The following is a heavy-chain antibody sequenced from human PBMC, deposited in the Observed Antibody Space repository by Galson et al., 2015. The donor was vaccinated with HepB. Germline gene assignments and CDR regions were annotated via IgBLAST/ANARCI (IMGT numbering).Heavy chain of an antibody. Sequence: SLRLSCAASGFTFSGYAMSWARQAPGKGLEWVSSISAGGSGTYYADSVKGRFTISRDNSKSTLSLQMNSLRAEDTAVYFCANGASVTSGFDYWGQGTLVTVSS. CDR2: ISAGGSGT. CDR3: ANGASVTSGFDY. CDR1: GFTFSGYA. V-gene: IGHV3-23*01. D-gene: IGHD4-17*01. J-gene: IGHJ4*02.